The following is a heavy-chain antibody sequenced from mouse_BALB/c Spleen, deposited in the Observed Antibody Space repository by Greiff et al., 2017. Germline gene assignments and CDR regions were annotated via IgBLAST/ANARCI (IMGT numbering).Heavy chain of an antibody. V-gene: IGHV1-80*01. CDR2: IYPGDGDT. CDR1: GYAFSSYW. Sequence: QVHVKQSGAELVRPGSSVKISCKASGYAFSSYWMNWVKQRPGQGLEWIGQIYPGDGDTNYNGKFKGKATLTADKSSSTAYMQLSSLTSEDSAVYFCARREGTGTYFDYWGQGTTLTVSS. CDR3: ARREGTGTYFDY. J-gene: IGHJ2*01. D-gene: IGHD4-1*01.